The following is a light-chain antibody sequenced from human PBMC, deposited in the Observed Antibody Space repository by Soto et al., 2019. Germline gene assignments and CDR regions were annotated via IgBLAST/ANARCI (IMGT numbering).Light chain of an antibody. CDR2: GAS. Sequence: DIQMTQSPSSLSASVGDRVTITCRASQTISSYLSWYQRRPGKAPKLLMSGASNLQSGVPLRFSGSASGTDFTLTISSLQPEDFATYYCQQTYSLPYTFGQGTNLEIK. J-gene: IGKJ2*01. CDR3: QQTYSLPYT. V-gene: IGKV1-39*01. CDR1: QTISSY.